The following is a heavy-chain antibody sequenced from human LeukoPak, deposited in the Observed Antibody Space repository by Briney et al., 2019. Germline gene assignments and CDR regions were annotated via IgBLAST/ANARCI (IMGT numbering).Heavy chain of an antibody. V-gene: IGHV3-23*01. J-gene: IGHJ5*02. CDR2: ISDSGGST. CDR3: AKDLSRAVAADWFDP. Sequence: SGGSLRLSCVASGFTFSNYDMSWVRQAPGKGLEWVSSISDSGGSTYYADSVKGRFTISRDNSKNTLYLQMTNLRAADTAVYYCAKDLSRAVAADWFDPWDQGSLVTVSS. D-gene: IGHD6-19*01. CDR1: GFTFSNYD.